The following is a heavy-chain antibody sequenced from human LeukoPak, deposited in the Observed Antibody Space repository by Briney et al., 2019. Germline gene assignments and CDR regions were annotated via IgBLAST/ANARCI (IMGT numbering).Heavy chain of an antibody. D-gene: IGHD2-15*01. V-gene: IGHV3-20*04. J-gene: IGHJ4*02. Sequence: GGSLRLSCAASGFTFSNAWMSWVRQAPGKGLEWVSGINWNGGSTGYADSVKGRFTISRDNAKNSLYLQMNSLRAEDTALYYCARDLTPLYFDYWGQGTLVTVSS. CDR3: ARDLTPLYFDY. CDR1: GFTFSNAW. CDR2: INWNGGST.